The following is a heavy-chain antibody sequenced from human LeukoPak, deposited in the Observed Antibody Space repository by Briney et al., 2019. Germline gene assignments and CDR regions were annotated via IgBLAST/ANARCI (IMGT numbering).Heavy chain of an antibody. D-gene: IGHD5-12*01. Sequence: GGSLRLSCAASGFTFSSYSMNWVRQAPGKVLEWVSSISSSSSYIYYADSVKGRFTISRDNAKNSLYLQMNSLRAEGTAVYYCARAMDIVATIDYWGQGTLVTVSS. V-gene: IGHV3-21*01. CDR1: GFTFSSYS. J-gene: IGHJ4*02. CDR3: ARAMDIVATIDY. CDR2: ISSSSSYI.